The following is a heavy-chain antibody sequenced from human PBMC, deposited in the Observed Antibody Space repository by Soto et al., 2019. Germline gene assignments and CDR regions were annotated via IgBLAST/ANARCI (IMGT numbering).Heavy chain of an antibody. V-gene: IGHV1-3*01. J-gene: IGHJ4*02. Sequence: GXSVKVSCKASGYTFTSYAMHWVRQAPGQRLEWMGWINAGNGNTKYSQKFQGRVTITRDTSASTAYMELSSLRSEDTAVYHCARELVGAMGGYFDYWGQGPLVTVSS. CDR1: GYTFTSYA. D-gene: IGHD1-26*01. CDR2: INAGNGNT. CDR3: ARELVGAMGGYFDY.